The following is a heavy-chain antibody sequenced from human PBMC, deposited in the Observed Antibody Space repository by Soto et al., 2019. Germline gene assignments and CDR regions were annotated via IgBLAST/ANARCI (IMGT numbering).Heavy chain of an antibody. CDR3: ARGTTVVTPPTDKYNWFDP. D-gene: IGHD4-17*01. J-gene: IGHJ5*02. CDR2: INPNSGGT. V-gene: IGHV1-2*04. CDR1: GYTFTGYY. Sequence: ASVKVSCKASGYTFTGYYMHWVRQAPGQGLEWMGWINPNSGGTNYAQKFQGWVTMTRETSISTAYMELSRLRSDDTAVYYCARGTTVVTPPTDKYNWFDPWGQGTLVTVSS.